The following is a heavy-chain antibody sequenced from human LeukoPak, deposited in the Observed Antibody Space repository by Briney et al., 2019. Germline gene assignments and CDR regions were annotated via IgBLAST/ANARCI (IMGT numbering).Heavy chain of an antibody. CDR2: INPNSGGT. J-gene: IGHJ6*02. CDR1: GYTFTGYY. D-gene: IGHD2-2*01. CDR3: ARVGYCSSTSCARDYYYYYGMDV. Sequence: ASVKVSCKASGYTFTGYYMHWVRQAPGQGLEWMGRINPNSGGTNYAQKFQGRVTMTRDTSISTAYMELSRLRSDDTAVYYCARVGYCSSTSCARDYYYYYGMDVWGQGTMVTVSS. V-gene: IGHV1-2*06.